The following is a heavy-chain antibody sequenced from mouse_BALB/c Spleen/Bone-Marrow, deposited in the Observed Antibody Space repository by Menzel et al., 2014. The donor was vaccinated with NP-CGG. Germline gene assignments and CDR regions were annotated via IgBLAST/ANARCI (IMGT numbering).Heavy chain of an antibody. CDR2: ISYDGNN. J-gene: IGHJ2*01. Sequence: ESGPGLVKPSQSLSLTCSVTGYSITSGYYWNWIRRFPGNKLEWMGYISYDGNNNYNPSLKNRISITRDTSKNHFFLKLNSVTTEDTATYYCAREDYGNYDYFDCWGQGTTLTVSS. V-gene: IGHV3-6*02. D-gene: IGHD2-1*01. CDR1: GYSITSGYY. CDR3: AREDYGNYDYFDC.